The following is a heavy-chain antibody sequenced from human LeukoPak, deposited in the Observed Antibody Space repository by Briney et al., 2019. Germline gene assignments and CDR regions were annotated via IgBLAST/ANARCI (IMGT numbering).Heavy chain of an antibody. J-gene: IGHJ4*02. CDR2: IIPILGIA. V-gene: IGHV1-69*04. D-gene: IGHD1-26*01. CDR1: GGTFSSYA. Sequence: SVKVSCKASGGTFSSYAISWVRQAPGQGLEWMGRIIPILGIANYAQKFQGRVTITADKSTSTAYMELSSLRSEDTAVYYCAREELSGYFDYWGQGTLVTVSS. CDR3: AREELSGYFDY.